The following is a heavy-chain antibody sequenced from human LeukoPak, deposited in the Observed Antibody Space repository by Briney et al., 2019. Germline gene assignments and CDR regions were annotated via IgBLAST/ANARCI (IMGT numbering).Heavy chain of an antibody. CDR1: GGSFSGYY. D-gene: IGHD2-2*01. J-gene: IGHJ6*03. CDR3: AREVVVVPDPYYYYMDV. CDR2: IKHSGST. Sequence: SETLSLTCAVYGGSFSGYYWIWIRQPPGKGLEWIGEIKHSGSTNYNPSLKSRVTISVDTSKNQFSLKPSSVTAADTAVYYCAREVVVVPDPYYYYMDVWGKGTTVTVSS. V-gene: IGHV4-34*01.